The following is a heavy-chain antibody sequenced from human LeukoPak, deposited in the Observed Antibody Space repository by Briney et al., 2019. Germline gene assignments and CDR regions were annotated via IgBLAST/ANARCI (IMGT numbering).Heavy chain of an antibody. J-gene: IGHJ4*02. CDR3: ARVRVGVVPAAIYDY. V-gene: IGHV1-2*02. Sequence: ASVKVSCKASGYTLTGYYMHWVRQAPGQGLEWMGWINPNSGGTNYAQKFQGRVTMTRDTSISTAYMELSRLRSDDTAVYCCARVRVGVVPAAIYDYWGQGTLVTVSS. CDR2: INPNSGGT. CDR1: GYTLTGYY. D-gene: IGHD2-2*02.